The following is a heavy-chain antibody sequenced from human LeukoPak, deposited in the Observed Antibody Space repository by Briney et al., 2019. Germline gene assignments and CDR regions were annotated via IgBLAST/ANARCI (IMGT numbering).Heavy chain of an antibody. CDR1: GFTFSSYA. Sequence: GRSLRLSCAASGFTFSSYAMHWVRQAPGKGLEWVAVISYDGSNKYYADSVKGRFTISRDNSKNTLYLQMNSLRAEDTAVYYCARESVWFGESAPFDYWGQGTLVTVSS. V-gene: IGHV3-30-3*01. CDR2: ISYDGSNK. CDR3: ARESVWFGESAPFDY. J-gene: IGHJ4*02. D-gene: IGHD3-10*01.